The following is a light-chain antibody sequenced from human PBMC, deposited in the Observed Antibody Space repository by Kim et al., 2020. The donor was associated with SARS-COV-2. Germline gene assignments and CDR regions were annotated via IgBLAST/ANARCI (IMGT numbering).Light chain of an antibody. V-gene: IGLV3-1*01. CDR2: QDN. CDR3: QACDSSTAWV. Sequence: VYPGKTASINCSGDKLGDKYACWYQQKPGQSPVLVIYQDNKRPSEIPERFSGSNSGNTATLTISGTQAMDEADYYCQACDSSTAWVFGGGTQLTVL. CDR1: KLGDKY. J-gene: IGLJ3*02.